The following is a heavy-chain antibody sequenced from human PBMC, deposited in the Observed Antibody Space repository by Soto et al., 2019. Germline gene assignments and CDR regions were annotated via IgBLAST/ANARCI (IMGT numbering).Heavy chain of an antibody. CDR3: ARGRPVRLVVCDY. CDR1: GYTFTGYY. J-gene: IGHJ4*01. D-gene: IGHD6-6*01. Sequence: ASVKVSCKASGYTFTGYYLHWVRQAPGQGLEWMGWINPKSGGTKYAQNFQGRVTMTGDTSISTAYMEVSRVRSDDTAIYYCARGRPVRLVVCDYWGHGTLVTVPS. CDR2: INPKSGGT. V-gene: IGHV1-2*02.